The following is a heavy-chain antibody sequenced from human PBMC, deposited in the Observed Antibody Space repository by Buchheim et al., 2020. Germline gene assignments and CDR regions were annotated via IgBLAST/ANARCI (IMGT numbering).Heavy chain of an antibody. V-gene: IGHV3-72*01. CDR3: VRCFMVQGICHFDY. Sequence: EVQLVESGGGLVQPGGSLRLSCGASGFTFSDHYMEWVRQAPGKGLEWAARSRNKANSYTTEYAASVKGRFTISRDDSKNSLYLQMNSLKSEDAAVYYCVRCFMVQGICHFDYWGQGTL. J-gene: IGHJ4*02. CDR1: GFTFSDHY. CDR2: SRNKANSYTT. D-gene: IGHD3-10*01.